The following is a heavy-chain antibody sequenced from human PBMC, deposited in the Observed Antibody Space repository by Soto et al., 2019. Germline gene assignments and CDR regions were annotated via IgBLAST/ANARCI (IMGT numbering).Heavy chain of an antibody. Sequence: GASLKSSCKGSGYSFTSYWIGWVRQMPGKGLEWMGIIYPGDSDTRYSPSFQGQVTISADKSISTAYLQWSSLKASDTAMYYCASLGTVTIDYYGMDVWGQGTTVTVS. CDR1: GYSFTSYW. V-gene: IGHV5-51*01. J-gene: IGHJ6*02. CDR2: IYPGDSDT. D-gene: IGHD4-17*01. CDR3: ASLGTVTIDYYGMDV.